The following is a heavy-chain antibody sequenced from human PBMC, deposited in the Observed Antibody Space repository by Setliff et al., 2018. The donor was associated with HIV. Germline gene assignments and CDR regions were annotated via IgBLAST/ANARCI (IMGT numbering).Heavy chain of an antibody. CDR1: GGSFNILG. J-gene: IGHJ3*02. CDR3: ATRPPGVHGFSI. CDR2: IIPVVDAP. V-gene: IGHV1-69*06. Sequence: SVKVSCKASGGSFNILGFTWVRQAPGQGLEWVGGIIPVVDAPIYAQRFLGRVVITADKSTGTAYMQLSSLKFEDTAVYYCATRPPGVHGFSIWGQGTMVTVSS. D-gene: IGHD3-10*01.